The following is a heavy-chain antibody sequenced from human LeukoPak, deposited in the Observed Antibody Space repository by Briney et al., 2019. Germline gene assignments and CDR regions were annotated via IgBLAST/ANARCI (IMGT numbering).Heavy chain of an antibody. J-gene: IGHJ4*02. V-gene: IGHV3-53*01. CDR1: GLTFSSHW. Sequence: GGSLRLSCAASGLTFSSHWMHWVCQAPGKGLEWVSVIYSGGSTYYADSVKGRFTISRDNSKNTLYLQMNSLRAEDTAVYYCARTPSITMVRGVIYFDYWGQGTLVTVSS. CDR3: ARTPSITMVRGVIYFDY. CDR2: IYSGGST. D-gene: IGHD3-10*01.